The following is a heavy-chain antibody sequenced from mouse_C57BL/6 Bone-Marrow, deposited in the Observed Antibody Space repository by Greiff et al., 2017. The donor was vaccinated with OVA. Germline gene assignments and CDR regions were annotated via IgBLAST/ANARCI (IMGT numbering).Heavy chain of an antibody. Sequence: EVKLVESGGGLVKPGGSLKLSCAASGFTFSDYGMHWVRQAPEKGLEWVAYISSGSSTIYYADTVKGRFTISIDNAKHTLFLQMTSLRSEDTAMYYCARDDPDYWGQGTTLTVSS. CDR1: GFTFSDYG. V-gene: IGHV5-17*01. J-gene: IGHJ2*01. CDR2: ISSGSSTI. CDR3: ARDDPDY.